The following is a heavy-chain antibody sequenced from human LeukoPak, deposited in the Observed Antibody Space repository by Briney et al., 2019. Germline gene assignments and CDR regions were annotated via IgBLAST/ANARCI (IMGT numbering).Heavy chain of an antibody. CDR3: ARDCHADNNWFDP. CDR1: GGSISSSSYY. V-gene: IGHV4-39*07. CDR2: IYYSGST. Sequence: PSETLSLTCTVSGGSISSSSYYWGWIRQPPGKGLEWIGSIYYSGSTYYNPSLKSRVTISVDTSKNQFSLKLSSATAADTAVYYCARDCHADNNWFDPWGQGTLVTVSS. J-gene: IGHJ5*02. D-gene: IGHD2-15*01.